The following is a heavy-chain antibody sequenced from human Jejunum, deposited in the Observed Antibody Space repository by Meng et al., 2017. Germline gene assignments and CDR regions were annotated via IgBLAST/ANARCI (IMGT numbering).Heavy chain of an antibody. Sequence: VPAPESGAELARTSGTLSLTCTGSGVSRTAPFYCTWIRRAPGKGLEWIGEVWPSGATYYNPSLSSRITISIDTSNNHFSLEVASLTAADAAVYYCARAIRERYFDSWGQGTLVTVFS. CDR1: GVSRTAPFY. CDR2: VWPSGAT. J-gene: IGHJ4*02. D-gene: IGHD1-14*01. V-gene: IGHV4-61*03. CDR3: ARAIRERYFDS.